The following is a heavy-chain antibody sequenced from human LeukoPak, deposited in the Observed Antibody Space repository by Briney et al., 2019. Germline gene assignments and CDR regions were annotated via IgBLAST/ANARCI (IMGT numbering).Heavy chain of an antibody. Sequence: SETLSLTCTVSGGFISTYYWSWIRQPPGKGLEWIGYIYYTGGTNYNPSLRSRVTISVDTSKNEFSLKLSSVTAADTAVYYCARALPIGRRSDIFDIWGQGTMVTVSS. CDR3: ARALPIGRRSDIFDI. CDR2: IYYTGGT. CDR1: GGFISTYY. J-gene: IGHJ3*02. D-gene: IGHD3-9*01. V-gene: IGHV4-59*01.